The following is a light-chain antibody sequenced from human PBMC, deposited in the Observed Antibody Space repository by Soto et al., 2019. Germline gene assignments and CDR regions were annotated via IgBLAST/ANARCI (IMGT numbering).Light chain of an antibody. CDR3: SSYTSSSTFYV. J-gene: IGLJ1*01. CDR1: SSDVGGYNY. Sequence: QSALTQPASVSGSPGQSITISCTGTSSDVGGYNYVSWYQQHPGKAPRLMIYDVSNRPSGVSNRFSGSKSGNTASLTISGPQSEDEADYYCSSYTSSSTFYVFGTGTTLTVL. V-gene: IGLV2-14*01. CDR2: DVS.